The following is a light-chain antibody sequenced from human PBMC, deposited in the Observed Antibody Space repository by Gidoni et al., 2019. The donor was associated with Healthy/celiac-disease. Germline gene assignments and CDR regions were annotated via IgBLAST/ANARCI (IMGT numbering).Light chain of an antibody. J-gene: IGKJ1*01. V-gene: IGKV1-39*01. CDR1: QSIRSY. Sequence: DIQMPLPPSSLSASVVDRVPITCRASQSIRSYLKWYQQKPGKDPKLLIYAAASLQSGVPSRCSGSGSGRDGTLTISSLQPEDFATYHCQQSYSSLPWTFGQGTKVEIK. CDR2: AAA. CDR3: QQSYSSLPWT.